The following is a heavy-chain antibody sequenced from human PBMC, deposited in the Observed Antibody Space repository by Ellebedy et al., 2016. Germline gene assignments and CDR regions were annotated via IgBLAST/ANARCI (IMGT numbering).Heavy chain of an antibody. D-gene: IGHD6-6*01. CDR1: GFTVTSNY. Sequence: GGSLRLSCAASGFTVTSNYMSWVRQAPGKGLEWVSSISGSDGTTRYADSVKGRVTISRDSSKNTLYLQMNTLRVEDTAIYYCAKSVGSSSLRYYFDYWGQGTLVTVSS. J-gene: IGHJ4*02. CDR2: ISGSDGTT. V-gene: IGHV3-23*01. CDR3: AKSVGSSSLRYYFDY.